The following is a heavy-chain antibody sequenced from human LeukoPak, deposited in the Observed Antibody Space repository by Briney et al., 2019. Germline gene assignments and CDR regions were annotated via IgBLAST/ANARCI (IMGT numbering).Heavy chain of an antibody. CDR3: ARGVGGTPLDY. J-gene: IGHJ4*02. CDR2: ISSSGSTM. CDR1: GVTFRSYE. V-gene: IGHV3-48*03. D-gene: IGHD1-26*01. Sequence: PGGSLRLSCAASGVTFRSYEMNWVRQAPGKGLEWVSYISSSGSTMYYVDSVKGRFTISRDNAKNSLYLQMKSLRAEDTAVYYCARGVGGTPLDYWGQGTVVTVSS.